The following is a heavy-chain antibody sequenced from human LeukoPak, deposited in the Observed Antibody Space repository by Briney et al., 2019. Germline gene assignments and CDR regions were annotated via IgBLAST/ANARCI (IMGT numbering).Heavy chain of an antibody. CDR2: IKEDESQE. CDR3: ATYKNWVAGDV. J-gene: IGHJ6*02. D-gene: IGHD7-27*01. Sequence: GGSLRLSCAASGFSFSDSWMSWVRQAPGKGLEWVANIKEDESQEHYADSVKGRFTVSRDNAKNSLFLQMNSLRVEDTAVYYCATYKNWVAGDVWGQGTTVSVSS. CDR1: GFSFSDSW. V-gene: IGHV3-7*01.